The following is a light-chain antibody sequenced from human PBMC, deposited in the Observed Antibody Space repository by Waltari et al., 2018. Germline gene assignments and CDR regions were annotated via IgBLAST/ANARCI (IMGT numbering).Light chain of an antibody. J-gene: IGKJ1*01. V-gene: IGKV3-20*01. CDR2: DAS. CDR1: QSVSRT. CDR3: QKYGTLPAT. Sequence: EIVLTQSPGTLSLSPVERATLSCRASQSVSRTLAWYQQKPGQAPRILIYDASTRATGIPDRCSGSGSGTDFSLTISRLEPEDFAVYYCQKYGTLPATFGQGTKVEIK.